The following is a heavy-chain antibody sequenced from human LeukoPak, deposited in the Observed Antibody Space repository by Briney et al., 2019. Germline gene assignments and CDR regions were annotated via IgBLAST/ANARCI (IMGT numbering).Heavy chain of an antibody. CDR1: GFTFSSYW. CDR3: ARSEGIAVAGSRGYYGMDV. Sequence: GGSLRLSCATSGFTFSSYWMHWVRQATGKGLEWVSAIGTAGDTYYPGSVKSRFTISKENAKNSLYLQMNSLRAGDTAVYYCARSEGIAVAGSRGYYGMDVWGQGTTVTVSS. CDR2: IGTAGDT. D-gene: IGHD6-19*01. V-gene: IGHV3-13*01. J-gene: IGHJ6*02.